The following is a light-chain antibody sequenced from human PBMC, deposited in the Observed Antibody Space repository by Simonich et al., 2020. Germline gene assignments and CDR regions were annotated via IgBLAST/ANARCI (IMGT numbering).Light chain of an antibody. CDR1: SSDVGGYNY. CDR2: DVS. V-gene: IGLV2-14*01. J-gene: IGLJ3*02. CDR3: SSYTSSSTWV. Sequence: QSALTQPASVSGSPGQSITISCTGTSSDVGGYNYVSWYQQHPGKAPKLMISDVSKRPSGVSNRFSGSNSGNTASLTISGLQAEDEADYYCSSYTSSSTWVFGGGTKLTVL.